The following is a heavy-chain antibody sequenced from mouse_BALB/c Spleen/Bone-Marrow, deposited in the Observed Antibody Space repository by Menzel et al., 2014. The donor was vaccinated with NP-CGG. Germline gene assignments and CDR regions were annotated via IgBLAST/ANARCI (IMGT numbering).Heavy chain of an antibody. Sequence: EVQLQESGPALVKPGASMKISCKASGYSFXGYTMNWVKQSHGKNLEWIGLINPYNGGTTYNQKFKGKATLTVDKSSSTAYMELLSLTSEDSAVYYCARRDYYDYAWFAYWGQGTLVTVSA. D-gene: IGHD2-4*01. CDR1: GYSFXGYT. J-gene: IGHJ3*01. CDR2: INPYNGGT. V-gene: IGHV1-18*01. CDR3: ARRDYYDYAWFAY.